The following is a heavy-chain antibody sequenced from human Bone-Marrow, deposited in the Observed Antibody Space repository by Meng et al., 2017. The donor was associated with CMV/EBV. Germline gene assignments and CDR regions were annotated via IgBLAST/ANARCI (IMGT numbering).Heavy chain of an antibody. J-gene: IGHJ5*02. Sequence: YGFTFSSYSMNWVRQAPGKGLEWVSSISSSSSYIYYADSVKGRFTISRDNAKNSLYLQMNSLRAEDTAVYYCARRRIAAAGTPMFDPWGQGTLVTVSS. CDR2: ISSSSSYI. CDR3: ARRRIAAAGTPMFDP. CDR1: GFTFSSYS. D-gene: IGHD6-13*01. V-gene: IGHV3-21*01.